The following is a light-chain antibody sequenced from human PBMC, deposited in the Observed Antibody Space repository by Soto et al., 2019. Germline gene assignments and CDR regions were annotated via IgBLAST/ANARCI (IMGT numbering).Light chain of an antibody. CDR3: SSYAGSYTVV. CDR2: DVS. Sequence: QSALTQPRSVSGSPGQSVTISCTGTSSDVGAYKYVSWYQQPPGKAPKLVVYDVSKRPSGVPNRFSGSKSDSTAPLTISGLQAEEEADYYCSSYAGSYTVVFGGGTQLTVL. CDR1: SSDVGAYKY. V-gene: IGLV2-11*01. J-gene: IGLJ3*02.